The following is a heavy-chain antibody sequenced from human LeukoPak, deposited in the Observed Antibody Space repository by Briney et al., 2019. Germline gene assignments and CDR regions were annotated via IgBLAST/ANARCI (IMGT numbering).Heavy chain of an antibody. J-gene: IGHJ5*02. Sequence: PSETLSLTCTVSGGSISSYYWSWIRQPPGKGLEWIGYIYYSGSTNYNPSLKSRVTISVDTSKNQFSLKLSSVTAADTAVYYCARGGNSSSPIGRGINWFDPWGQGTLVTVSS. CDR3: ARGGNSSSPIGRGINWFDP. D-gene: IGHD6-13*01. CDR2: IYYSGST. CDR1: GGSISSYY. V-gene: IGHV4-59*01.